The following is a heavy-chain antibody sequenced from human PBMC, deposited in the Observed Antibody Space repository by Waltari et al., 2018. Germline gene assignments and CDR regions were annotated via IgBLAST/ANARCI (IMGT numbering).Heavy chain of an antibody. J-gene: IGHJ4*02. V-gene: IGHV3-30*01. Sequence: QVQMVESGGGVVKPGRSLRLSCAASGSTFSSYSIHWVRQAPGKGLEWLALMSYDGSSKYYADSVKGRFTVSRDNSKNTVYLQLNSLRVEDTAVYYCAREDICRSTTCYTLDYWGLGTLVTVSS. CDR2: MSYDGSSK. CDR1: GSTFSSYS. D-gene: IGHD2-2*02. CDR3: AREDICRSTTCYTLDY.